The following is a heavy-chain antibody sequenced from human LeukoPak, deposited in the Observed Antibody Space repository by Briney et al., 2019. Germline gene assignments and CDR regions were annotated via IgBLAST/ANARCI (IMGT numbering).Heavy chain of an antibody. J-gene: IGHJ4*02. CDR2: IYYSGST. Sequence: SETLSLTCTVSGGSISSYYWSWNRQPPGKGLEWIGYIYYSGSTNYNPSLKSRVTISVDTSKNQFSLKLSSVTAADTAVYYCARPRYSGSYSFDYWGQGTLVTVSS. V-gene: IGHV4-59*08. CDR3: ARPRYSGSYSFDY. CDR1: GGSISSYY. D-gene: IGHD1-26*01.